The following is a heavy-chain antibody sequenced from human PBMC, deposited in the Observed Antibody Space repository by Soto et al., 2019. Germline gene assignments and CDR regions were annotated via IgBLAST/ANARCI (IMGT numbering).Heavy chain of an antibody. Sequence: ASVKVSCKASGYTFTSYDINWVRQATGQGLEWMGWMNPNSGNTGYAQKFQGRVTMTRNTSISTAYMELSSLRSEDTAVYYCAFTTVPERIYYYYYMDVWGKGTAVTVSS. J-gene: IGHJ6*03. CDR2: MNPNSGNT. D-gene: IGHD4-17*01. V-gene: IGHV1-8*01. CDR3: AFTTVPERIYYYYYMDV. CDR1: GYTFTSYD.